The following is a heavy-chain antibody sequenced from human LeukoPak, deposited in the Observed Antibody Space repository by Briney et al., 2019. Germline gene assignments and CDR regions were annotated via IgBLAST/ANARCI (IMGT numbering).Heavy chain of an antibody. CDR2: IFPGDSDT. D-gene: IGHD2-2*02. CDR1: GYSFTSYW. CDR3: ARRREDPCTSCYTNYYYYMDV. J-gene: IGHJ6*03. V-gene: IGHV5-51*01. Sequence: GESLKISCKGSGYSFTSYWIAWVRQMPRKGLEWMGIIFPGDSDTRYSPSFQGQVTISADKSISTAYLQWSSLKASDSAIYYCARRREDPCTSCYTNYYYYMDVWGKGTTVTVSS.